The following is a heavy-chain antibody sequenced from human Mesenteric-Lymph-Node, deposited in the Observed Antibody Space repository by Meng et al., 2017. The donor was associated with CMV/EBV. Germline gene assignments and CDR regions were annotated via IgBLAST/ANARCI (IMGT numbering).Heavy chain of an antibody. CDR3: ARSDPSSGYFLLFDY. CDR2: ISAYNGNT. Sequence: SGYTFTNYDVNWVRQAPGQGLEWMGWISAYNGNTDYAQKFQGRVTLTTDTSTSTASLELRGLRFDDTAVYYCARSDPSSGYFLLFDYWGQGTLVTVSS. J-gene: IGHJ4*02. D-gene: IGHD3-22*01. V-gene: IGHV1-18*01. CDR1: GYTFTNYD.